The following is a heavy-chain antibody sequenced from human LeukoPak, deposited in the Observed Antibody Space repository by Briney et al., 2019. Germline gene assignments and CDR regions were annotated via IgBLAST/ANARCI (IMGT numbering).Heavy chain of an antibody. V-gene: IGHV3-48*04. J-gene: IGHJ4*02. CDR1: GFTFSSYS. D-gene: IGHD4-17*01. CDR3: ARDCYGDDGYY. Sequence: PGGSLRVFCAASGFTFSSYSMNWVRQAPGKGLEWVSYISSSSSTIYYADSVKGRFTISRDNAKNSLYLQMNSLRAEDTAVYYCARDCYGDDGYYWGQGTLVTVSS. CDR2: ISSSSSTI.